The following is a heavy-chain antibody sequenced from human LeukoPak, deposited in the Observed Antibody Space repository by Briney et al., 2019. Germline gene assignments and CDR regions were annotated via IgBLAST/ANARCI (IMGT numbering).Heavy chain of an antibody. CDR2: INSDGSIT. V-gene: IGHV3-74*01. D-gene: IGHD5-18*01. CDR1: GFIVSCNS. Sequence: GGSLRLSCAASGFIVSCNSMSGVRQAPGKGLVWVSHINSDGSITSYADSVKGRFTISRDNAKNTLYLQMNSLRAEDTAVYYCARDAVDTANAVWGQGTTVTVSS. CDR3: ARDAVDTANAV. J-gene: IGHJ6*02.